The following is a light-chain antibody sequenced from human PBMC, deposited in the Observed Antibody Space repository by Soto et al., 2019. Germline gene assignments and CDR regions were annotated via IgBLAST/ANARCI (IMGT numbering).Light chain of an antibody. J-gene: IGKJ1*01. CDR1: QSVSGN. CDR2: GAS. Sequence: EIVMTQSPATLSVSPGERVTLSCRASQSVSGNLAWYQQKPGQAPRLLIYGASTRATGIPARFSGSGSGTEFTLTISSLQSEAFAVYYCQQYNNWGTFGQGTKVEIK. CDR3: QQYNNWGT. V-gene: IGKV3-15*01.